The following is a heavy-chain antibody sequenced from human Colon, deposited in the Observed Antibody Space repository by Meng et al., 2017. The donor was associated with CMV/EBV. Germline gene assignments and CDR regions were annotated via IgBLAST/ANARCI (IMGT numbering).Heavy chain of an antibody. CDR3: ARDPDRDRYGSGRCLDY. CDR1: GYSFTSYW. CDR2: IYPGDSDT. Sequence: GGSLRLSCKGSGYSFTSYWIGWVRQMPGKGLEWMGIIYPGDSDTRYSPSFQGQVTISADKSISTAYLQWNSLRAEDTAVYYCARDPDRDRYGSGRCLDYWGQGTQVTVSS. V-gene: IGHV5-51*01. J-gene: IGHJ4*02. D-gene: IGHD3-10*01.